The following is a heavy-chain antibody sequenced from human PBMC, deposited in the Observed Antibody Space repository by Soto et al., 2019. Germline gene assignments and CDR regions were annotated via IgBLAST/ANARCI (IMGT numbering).Heavy chain of an antibody. CDR2: INPNSGGT. J-gene: IGHJ4*02. CDR1: GYTFTGYY. V-gene: IGHV1-2*02. Sequence: RASVKVSCKASGYTFTGYYMHWVRQAPGQGPEWMGWINPNSGGTNYAQKFQGRVTMTRDTSISTAYMELSRLRSDETAVYYCARVYCNNRVCYEGFGYWDQGTLITVS. CDR3: ARVYCNNRVCYEGFGY. D-gene: IGHD2-8*01.